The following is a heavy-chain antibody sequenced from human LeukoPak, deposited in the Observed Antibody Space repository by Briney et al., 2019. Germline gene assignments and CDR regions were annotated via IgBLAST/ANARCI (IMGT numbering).Heavy chain of an antibody. CDR2: VDSDETDI. Sequence: GGSLRLSCAASGFTFSRHWMYWVRQAPGKGLVWVSRVDSDETDITYADSVKGRFTISRDNAKDTLYLQMNSLRSDDTAVHYCGRGYSTTPPDYWGQGTLVTVSS. V-gene: IGHV3-74*01. CDR1: GFTFSRHW. D-gene: IGHD2-15*01. J-gene: IGHJ4*02. CDR3: GRGYSTTPPDY.